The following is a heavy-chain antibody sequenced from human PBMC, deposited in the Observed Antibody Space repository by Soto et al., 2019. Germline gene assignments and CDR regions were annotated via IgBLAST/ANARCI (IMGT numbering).Heavy chain of an antibody. Sequence: ASVNVSCKASGYTFTSYSMHWVRQAPGQRLEWMGWINAGNGNTKYSQKFQGRVTITRDTSASTAYMELSSLRSEDTAVYYCARDQNAVVVTFYFDYWGQGTLVTVSS. J-gene: IGHJ4*02. CDR3: ARDQNAVVVTFYFDY. CDR2: INAGNGNT. V-gene: IGHV1-3*01. CDR1: GYTFTSYS. D-gene: IGHD3-22*01.